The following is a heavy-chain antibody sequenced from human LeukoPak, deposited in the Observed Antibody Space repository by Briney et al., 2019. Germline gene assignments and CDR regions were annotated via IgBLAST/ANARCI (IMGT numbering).Heavy chain of an antibody. CDR2: IIPIFGTA. V-gene: IGHV1-69*01. D-gene: IGHD2-2*01. Sequence: SVKVSCKASGGTFSSCAIIWVRQAPGQGLEWMGGIIPIFGTANYAQKFQGRVTITADESTSTAYMELSSLRSEDTAVYYCARSRPSYCSSTSCFGDYYYYGMDVWGKATTVTVSS. CDR3: ARSRPSYCSSTSCFGDYYYYGMDV. J-gene: IGHJ6*04. CDR1: GGTFSSCA.